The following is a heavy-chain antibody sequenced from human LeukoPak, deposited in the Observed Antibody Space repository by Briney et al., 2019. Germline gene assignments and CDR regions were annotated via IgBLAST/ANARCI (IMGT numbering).Heavy chain of an antibody. V-gene: IGHV3-7*01. J-gene: IGHJ4*02. CDR3: ARVSVGGYSSSWFPNHYYFDY. Sequence: QTGGSLRLSCAASGFTFSSYWMSWVRQAPGEGLEWVANIKQDGSEKYYVDSVKGRFTISRDNAKNSLYLQMNSLRAEDTAVYYCARVSVGGYSSSWFPNHYYFDYWGQGTLVTVSS. D-gene: IGHD6-13*01. CDR1: GFTFSSYW. CDR2: IKQDGSEK.